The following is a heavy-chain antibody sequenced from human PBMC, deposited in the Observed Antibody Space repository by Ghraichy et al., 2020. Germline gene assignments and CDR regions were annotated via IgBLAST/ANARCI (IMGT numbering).Heavy chain of an antibody. V-gene: IGHV4-31*03. Sequence: TLSLTCTVSGGSISSGGYYWSWIRQHPGKGLEWIGYIYYSGSTYYNPSLKSRVTISVDTSKNQFSLKLSSVTAADTAVYYCAREITMVRGDAFDIWGQGTMVTVSS. CDR3: AREITMVRGDAFDI. CDR2: IYYSGST. CDR1: GGSISSGGYY. J-gene: IGHJ3*02. D-gene: IGHD3-10*01.